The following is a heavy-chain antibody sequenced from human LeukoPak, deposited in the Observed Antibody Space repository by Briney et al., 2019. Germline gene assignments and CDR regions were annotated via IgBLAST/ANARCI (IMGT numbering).Heavy chain of an antibody. CDR3: AKGSGYGGTVHFDY. V-gene: IGHV3-23*01. Sequence: GGSLRLSCAASGFTFSSYEMNWVRQAPGKGLEWVSSIRSSGDITDYADSVKGRFIISRDNSKNTLYLQMNSLRAEDTAVYYCAKGSGYGGTVHFDYWGQGTLVTVSS. D-gene: IGHD4-23*01. CDR1: GFTFSSYE. J-gene: IGHJ4*02. CDR2: IRSSGDIT.